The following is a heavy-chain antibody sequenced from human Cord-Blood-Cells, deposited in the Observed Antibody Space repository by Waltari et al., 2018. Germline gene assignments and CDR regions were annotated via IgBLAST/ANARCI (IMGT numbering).Heavy chain of an antibody. CDR2: MNPNSGNT. V-gene: IGHV1-8*01. J-gene: IGHJ1*01. CDR1: GYTFTSYA. CDR3: AIGSYLASLAEYFQH. D-gene: IGHD1-26*01. Sequence: QVQLVQSGAEVKKPGASVKVSCTASGYTFTSYAITWVGQATGKGLEWMGWMNPNSGNTGYAQKFQGRVTMTRNTSISTAYMELSSLRSEDTAVYYCAIGSYLASLAEYFQHWGQGTLVTVSS.